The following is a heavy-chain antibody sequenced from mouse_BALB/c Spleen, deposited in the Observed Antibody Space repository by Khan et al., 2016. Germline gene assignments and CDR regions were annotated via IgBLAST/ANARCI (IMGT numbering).Heavy chain of an antibody. D-gene: IGHD2-1*01. J-gene: IGHJ4*01. V-gene: IGHV14-3*02. CDR1: GFNIKDTY. Sequence: VQLQQSGAELVKPGASVKLSCTASGFNIKDTYMHWVKQRPEQGLEWIGRIDPANGNTKYDPKFQGKATITADTSSNTAYLQLSSLTSEDTAVYYCAFIYDGNYYAMDYWGQGTSVTVSS. CDR2: IDPANGNT. CDR3: AFIYDGNYYAMDY.